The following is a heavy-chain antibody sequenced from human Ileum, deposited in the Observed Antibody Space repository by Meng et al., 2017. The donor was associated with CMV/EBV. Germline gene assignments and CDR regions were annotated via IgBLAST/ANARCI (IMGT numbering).Heavy chain of an antibody. V-gene: IGHV4-34*01. D-gene: IGHD3-10*01. CDR1: GGSLSGYY. Sequence: SETLSLTCAVYGGSLSGYYWSWGRQSPGKGLEWIGEINHGGSTNYNPSPKSRVTISIDTSKNQFSLNLTSVTGADTDVYYCARGAHDSGSGTSVTDYCIGVDFWGQGTMVTVSS. J-gene: IGHJ6*02. CDR2: INHGGST. CDR3: ARGAHDSGSGTSVTDYCIGVDF.